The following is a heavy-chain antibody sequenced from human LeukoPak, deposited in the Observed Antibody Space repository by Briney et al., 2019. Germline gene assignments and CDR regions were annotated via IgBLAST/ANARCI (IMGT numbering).Heavy chain of an antibody. Sequence: GGSLRLSCAASGFTFSNYEMSWVRQAPGKGLEWVSYISSSGSTIYYADSLKGRFTISRDNAKNSLYLQMNSLRAEDTAVYYCARDASTCGGDCYSSDAFDIWGQGTMVTVSS. J-gene: IGHJ3*02. D-gene: IGHD2-21*02. V-gene: IGHV3-48*03. CDR2: ISSSGSTI. CDR1: GFTFSNYE. CDR3: ARDASTCGGDCYSSDAFDI.